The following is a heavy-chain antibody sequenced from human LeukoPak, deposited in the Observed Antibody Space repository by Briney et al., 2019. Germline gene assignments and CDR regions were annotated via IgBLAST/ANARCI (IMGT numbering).Heavy chain of an antibody. J-gene: IGHJ5*02. Sequence: GGSLRLSCAASGFTFSNYEMNWVRQAPGKGLEWVSYISSSGSTIYYADSVKGRFTISRDNAKNSLYLQMNSLRAEDTAVYYCARGAYGSGSYGDNWFDPWGQGTLVTVSS. CDR1: GFTFSNYE. V-gene: IGHV3-48*03. CDR3: ARGAYGSGSYGDNWFDP. CDR2: ISSSGSTI. D-gene: IGHD3-10*01.